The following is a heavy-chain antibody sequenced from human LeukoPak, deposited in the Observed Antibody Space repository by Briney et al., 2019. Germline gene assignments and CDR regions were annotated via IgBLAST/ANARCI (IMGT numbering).Heavy chain of an antibody. Sequence: DPSETLSLTCAVYGGSFSGYYWSWIRQPPGKGLEWIGEINHSGSTNYNPSLKSRVTISIDTSKNQFSLRLSSVTAADTAVYYCARGAAGYSYGRGQGTLVTVSS. J-gene: IGHJ4*02. CDR3: ARGAAGYSYG. D-gene: IGHD5-18*01. CDR1: GGSFSGYY. V-gene: IGHV4-34*01. CDR2: INHSGST.